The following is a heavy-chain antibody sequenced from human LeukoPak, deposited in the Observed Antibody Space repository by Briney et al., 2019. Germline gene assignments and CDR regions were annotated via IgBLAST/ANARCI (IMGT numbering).Heavy chain of an antibody. CDR1: GGSISSYY. D-gene: IGHD4-11*01. CDR2: IYTSGST. Sequence: SETLSLTCTVSGGSISSYYWSWIRQPPGKGLEWIGYIYTSGSTNYNPSLKSRVTISVDTSKNQFSLKLSSVTAADTAVYYCARHPLQYQYFDYWGQGTLVTVSS. CDR3: ARHPLQYQYFDY. V-gene: IGHV4-4*09. J-gene: IGHJ4*02.